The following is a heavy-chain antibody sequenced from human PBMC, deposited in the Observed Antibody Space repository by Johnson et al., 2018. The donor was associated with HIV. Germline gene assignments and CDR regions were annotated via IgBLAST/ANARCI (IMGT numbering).Heavy chain of an antibody. CDR3: VRGALGAFDI. CDR1: GFSFSSYG. Sequence: QVLLLESGGGVVQPGGSLRLSCAASGFSFSSYGIHWVRQAPGKGLEWVAFTQYDGSNKYYADSVKGRFTISRDNSKNTLYLQMISLRLEDTALYYCVRGALGAFDIWGQGTMVTVYS. CDR2: TQYDGSNK. J-gene: IGHJ3*02. V-gene: IGHV3-30*02. D-gene: IGHD3-3*02.